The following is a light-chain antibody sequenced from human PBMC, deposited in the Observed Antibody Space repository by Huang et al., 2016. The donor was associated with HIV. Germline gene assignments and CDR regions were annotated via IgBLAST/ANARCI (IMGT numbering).Light chain of an antibody. Sequence: DVVMTQSPLSLPVTLGQPASISCRSSQSLVHSDGNTYLNWFQQRPDQSPRRLIYKVSNRDSGVPDRCSGSGSGTDFTLKISRVEAEDVGVYYCMQGTHWPLFGQGTKLEIK. CDR2: KVS. J-gene: IGKJ2*01. CDR1: QSLVHSDGNTY. V-gene: IGKV2-30*02. CDR3: MQGTHWPL.